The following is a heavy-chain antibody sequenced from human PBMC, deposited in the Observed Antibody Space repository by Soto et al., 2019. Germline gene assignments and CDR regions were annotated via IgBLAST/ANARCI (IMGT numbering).Heavy chain of an antibody. CDR3: AKMAWLGDPPGGDF. Sequence: EVQLLESGGGFIQPGGSLGLSCAASGFTFSNSVMAWVRQAPGKGLEWVSAISATGTISFYGDSVKVRFTVSRDNSKDTLYLHMGSLRADDTALYYCAKMAWLGDPPGGDFWGQGTLVTVSS. J-gene: IGHJ4*02. CDR1: GFTFSNSV. CDR2: ISATGTIS. D-gene: IGHD3-10*01. V-gene: IGHV3-23*01.